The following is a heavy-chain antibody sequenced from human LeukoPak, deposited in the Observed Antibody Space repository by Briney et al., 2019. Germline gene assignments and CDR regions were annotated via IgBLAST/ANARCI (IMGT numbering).Heavy chain of an antibody. CDR3: TTDPDVVPAANIDY. Sequence: PGGSLRLSCAASGFTFSNAWMSWVRQAPGKGLEWVGRIKSKTDGGTTDYAAPVKGRFTISRDDSKNTLYLQMNSLKTEDTAVYYCTTDPDVVPAANIDYWGQGTLVTVSS. D-gene: IGHD2-2*01. CDR2: IKSKTDGGTT. J-gene: IGHJ4*02. CDR1: GFTFSNAW. V-gene: IGHV3-15*01.